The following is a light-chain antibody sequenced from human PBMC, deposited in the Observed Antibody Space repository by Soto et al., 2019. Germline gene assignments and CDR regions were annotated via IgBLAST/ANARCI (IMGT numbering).Light chain of an antibody. CDR2: AAS. CDR3: HHGYIIPRA. J-gene: IGKJ1*01. V-gene: IGKV1-39*01. Sequence: DIPMTQSPSSLSASVGDRVTITCRASQSIGSYVNWYQQKPGKAPKLLIYAASTLQSGVPTRFTGSGYGTDFTLTISSLHPEDSVTYYWHHGYIIPRAFGQGTTVEIK. CDR1: QSIGSY.